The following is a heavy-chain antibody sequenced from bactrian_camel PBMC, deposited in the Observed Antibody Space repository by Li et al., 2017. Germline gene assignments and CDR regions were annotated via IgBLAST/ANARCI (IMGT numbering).Heavy chain of an antibody. V-gene: IGHV3S1*01. CDR2: IATGSGNT. CDR1: GYTWNNNC. CDR3: AARGPYCYTKLSVRDFTY. D-gene: IGHD2*01. Sequence: QVESGGGTVQTGGSLRLSCAASGYTWNNNCIGWFRQAPGKEREGVARIATGSGNTYYADSVKGRFTISQDNAKNTVYLQMNSLKPEDTAMYYCAARGPYCYTKLSVRDFTYWGQGTQVTVS. J-gene: IGHJ6*01.